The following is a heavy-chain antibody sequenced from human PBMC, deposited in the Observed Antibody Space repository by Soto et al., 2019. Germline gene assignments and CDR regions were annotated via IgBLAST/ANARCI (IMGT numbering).Heavy chain of an antibody. D-gene: IGHD3-10*01. Sequence: QVQLVQSGAEVKKPGSSVKVSCKASGGIFSTYAISWLRRAPGQGLEWMGGIIPIFGKPNYAQRFQGRVTITAAESTSTAYMELSRLRSEDTAVYYCARARADYGSGNYYNRIDFWGQGALVTVSS. CDR1: GGIFSTYA. V-gene: IGHV1-69*01. CDR3: ARARADYGSGNYYNRIDF. CDR2: IIPIFGKP. J-gene: IGHJ4*02.